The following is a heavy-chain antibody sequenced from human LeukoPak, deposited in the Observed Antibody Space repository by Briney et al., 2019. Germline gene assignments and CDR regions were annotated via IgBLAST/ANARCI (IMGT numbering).Heavy chain of an antibody. CDR3: AKESHYDSSGYYYSDS. V-gene: IGHV3-23*01. CDR1: GFTFTSYA. J-gene: IGHJ4*02. CDR2: LSGSGGST. Sequence: QAGGSLRLSCAASGFTFTSYAMSWVRQAPGKGLEWVSSLSGSGGSTYYADSVKGQFTISRDNSKNTLSLQMNSLRAEDTAVYYCAKESHYDSSGYYYSDSWGQGTLVTVSS. D-gene: IGHD3-22*01.